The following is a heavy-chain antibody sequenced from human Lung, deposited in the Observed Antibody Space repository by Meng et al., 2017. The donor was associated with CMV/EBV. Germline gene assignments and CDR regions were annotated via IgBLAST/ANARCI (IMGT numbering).Heavy chain of an antibody. CDR3: VKDLHGVSFYAFEI. Sequence: GEXXKISCAASGISFDVYGMSWVRQVPGKGLEWVSGINWSGGRTGYADSVKGRFTISRDNAKNSLYLQMSRLRAEDTALYYCVKDLHGVSFYAFEIWGQGTXVTVSS. D-gene: IGHD1-26*01. CDR1: GISFDVYG. V-gene: IGHV3-20*04. J-gene: IGHJ3*02. CDR2: INWSGGRT.